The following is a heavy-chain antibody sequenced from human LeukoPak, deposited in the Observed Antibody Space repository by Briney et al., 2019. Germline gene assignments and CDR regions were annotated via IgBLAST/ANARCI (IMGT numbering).Heavy chain of an antibody. V-gene: IGHV4-59*08. CDR1: GGXIXXXX. CDR3: ARHSLSGYDYGSFDY. CDR2: XYYSGST. Sequence: SETLSLTCTVSGGXIXXXXXXXLXXPPXKXXEWIAXXYYSGSTDYNPSLKSRVTISVDTSKNQFSLKLSSVTAADTAMYYCARHSLSGYDYGSFDYWGQGSLVTVSS. D-gene: IGHD5-12*01. J-gene: IGHJ4*02.